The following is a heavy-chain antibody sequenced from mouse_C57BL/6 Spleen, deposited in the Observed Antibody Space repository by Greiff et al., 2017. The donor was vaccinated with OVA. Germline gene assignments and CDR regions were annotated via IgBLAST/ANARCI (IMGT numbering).Heavy chain of an antibody. CDR1: GYAFSSSW. V-gene: IGHV1-82*01. Sequence: VQLQQSGPELVKPGASVKISCKASGYAFSSSWMNWVKQRPGKGLEWIGRIYPGDGDTNYNGKFKGKATLTADKSSSTAYMQLSSLTSEDSAVYFCARRGRDYESWFAYWGQGTLVTVSA. CDR3: ARRGRDYESWFAY. J-gene: IGHJ3*01. D-gene: IGHD2-4*01. CDR2: IYPGDGDT.